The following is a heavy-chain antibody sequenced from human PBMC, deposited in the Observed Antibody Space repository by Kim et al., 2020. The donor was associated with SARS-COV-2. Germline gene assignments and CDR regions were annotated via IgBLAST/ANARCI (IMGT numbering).Heavy chain of an antibody. J-gene: IGHJ2*01. V-gene: IGHV3-30*18. CDR3: AKAPGHRVVPAAMGAWYFDL. Sequence: GGSLRLSCAASGFTFSSYGMHWVRQAPGKWLEWVAVISYDGSNKYYADSVKGRFTISRDNSKNTLYLQMNSLRAEDTAVYYCAKAPGHRVVPAAMGAWYFDLWGRGTLVTVSS. CDR1: GFTFSSYG. D-gene: IGHD2-2*01. CDR2: ISYDGSNK.